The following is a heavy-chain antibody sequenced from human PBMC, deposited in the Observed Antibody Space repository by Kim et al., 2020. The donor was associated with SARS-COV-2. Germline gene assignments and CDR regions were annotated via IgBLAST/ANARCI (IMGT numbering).Heavy chain of an antibody. Sequence: ASVKVSCKASGYTFTSYGISWVRQAPGQGLEWMGWISAYNGNTNYAQKLQGRVTMTTDTSTSTAYMELRSLRSDDTAVYYCAREVAQMDCSSTSCPSYYWYFDLWGRGTLVTVSS. V-gene: IGHV1-18*04. CDR1: GYTFTSYG. CDR3: AREVAQMDCSSTSCPSYYWYFDL. CDR2: ISAYNGNT. J-gene: IGHJ2*01. D-gene: IGHD2-2*01.